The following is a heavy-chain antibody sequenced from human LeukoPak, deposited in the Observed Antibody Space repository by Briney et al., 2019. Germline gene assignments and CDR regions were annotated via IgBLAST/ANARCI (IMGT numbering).Heavy chain of an antibody. V-gene: IGHV3-21*01. CDR3: ARVDGEWELLSFDY. CDR1: GFTFSSYS. CDR2: ISSSSSYI. D-gene: IGHD1-26*01. J-gene: IGHJ4*02. Sequence: GGSLRLSCAASGFTFSSYSMNWVRQAPGKGLEWVSSISSSSSYIYYADAVKGRFTISRDNAKNSLYLQMNSLRAEDTAVYYCARVDGEWELLSFDYWGQGTLVTVSS.